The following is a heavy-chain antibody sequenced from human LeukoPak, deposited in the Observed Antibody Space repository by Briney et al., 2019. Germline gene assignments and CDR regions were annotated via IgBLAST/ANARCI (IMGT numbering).Heavy chain of an antibody. CDR1: GFTVSTNY. CDR2: LYSGGST. CDR3: AKTSGSPHYFDY. D-gene: IGHD3-10*01. J-gene: IGHJ4*02. V-gene: IGHV3-53*01. Sequence: GGSLRLSCAASGFTVSTNYMSWVRQAPGKGLEWDSVLYSGGSTYYADSVKGRFTISRDNSKNTLYLQMDTLRAEDTAVYYCAKTSGSPHYFDYWGQGALVTVSS.